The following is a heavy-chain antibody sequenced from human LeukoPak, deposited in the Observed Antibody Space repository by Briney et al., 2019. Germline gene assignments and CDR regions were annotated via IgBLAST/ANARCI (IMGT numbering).Heavy chain of an antibody. CDR2: ISAYNGNT. Sequence: ASVKVSCKASGYTFTSYGISWVRQAPGQGLEWMGWISAYNGNTNYAQKLQGRVTMTTDTSTSTAYMELRSLRSDDTAVYYCARDTGTTVNYYYGMDVWGQGTTVTVSS. V-gene: IGHV1-18*01. D-gene: IGHD1-1*01. CDR1: GYTFTSYG. CDR3: ARDTGTTVNYYYGMDV. J-gene: IGHJ6*02.